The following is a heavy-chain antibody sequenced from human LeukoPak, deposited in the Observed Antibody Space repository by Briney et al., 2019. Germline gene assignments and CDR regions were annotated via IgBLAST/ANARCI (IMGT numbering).Heavy chain of an antibody. CDR1: GGSFSGYY. D-gene: IGHD3-10*01. Sequence: SSETLSLTCAVYGGSFSGYYWSWIRQPPGKGLEWIGEINHSGSTNYNPSLKSRVTISVDTPKNQFSLKLSSVTAADTAVYYCARRLYYGSGSYYNVLDYWGQGTLVTVSS. CDR2: INHSGST. J-gene: IGHJ4*02. V-gene: IGHV4-34*01. CDR3: ARRLYYGSGSYYNVLDY.